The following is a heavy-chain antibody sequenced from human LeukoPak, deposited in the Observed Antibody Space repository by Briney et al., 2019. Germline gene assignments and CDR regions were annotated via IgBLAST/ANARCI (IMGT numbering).Heavy chain of an antibody. CDR1: GGSISSSSYY. J-gene: IGHJ5*02. V-gene: IGHV4-39*01. Sequence: KASETLSLTCNVSGGSISSSSYYWGWIRQPPGEGLEWIGSIYYSGSTYCSPSLKSRVTITVDTSKNQVSLKLSSVTAADTAVYYCARAVYDSSGYYYNNWFDPWGQGTLVTVSS. CDR2: IYYSGST. D-gene: IGHD3-22*01. CDR3: ARAVYDSSGYYYNNWFDP.